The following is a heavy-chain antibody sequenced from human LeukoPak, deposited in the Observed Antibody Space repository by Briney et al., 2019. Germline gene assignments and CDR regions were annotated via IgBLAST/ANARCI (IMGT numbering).Heavy chain of an antibody. D-gene: IGHD2-8*02. J-gene: IGHJ4*02. Sequence: HPGGSLRLSCAASGFTFSDYSLTWVRQAPGKGLEWVSSISSTSSYIYYADSLKGRFTISRDNAKNSLYLQMNSLKAEDTAVYYCARTVTGGIYRGGYYFDYWGQGALVTVSS. CDR3: ARTVTGGIYRGGYYFDY. CDR1: GFTFSDYS. CDR2: ISSTSSYI. V-gene: IGHV3-21*01.